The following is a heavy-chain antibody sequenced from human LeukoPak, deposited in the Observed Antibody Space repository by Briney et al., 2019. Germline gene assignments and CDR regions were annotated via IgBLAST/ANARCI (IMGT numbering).Heavy chain of an antibody. CDR2: INSNSGGT. J-gene: IGHJ5*02. CDR3: ARGLGFVVVTDIPPNWFDP. Sequence: ASVKVSCKASGYTFTGYDMHWVRQAPGQGLEWMGWINSNSGGTNYAQKFQGRVTMTRDTSISTACMELSRLRSDDTAVYYCARGLGFVVVTDIPPNWFDPWGQGTRVTVSS. D-gene: IGHD2-21*02. CDR1: GYTFTGYD. V-gene: IGHV1-2*02.